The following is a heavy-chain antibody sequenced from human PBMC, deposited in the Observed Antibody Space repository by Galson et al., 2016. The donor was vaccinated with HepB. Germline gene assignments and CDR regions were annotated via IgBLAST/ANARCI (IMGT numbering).Heavy chain of an antibody. J-gene: IGHJ4*02. Sequence: SVKVSCKASGYTFTNYAIHWVRQAPSQRLEWMGWINTSNGNTKYSQKLQGRVTITRDTSAKIVYMELSSLISEDTAVFYCTRNAGGYNFGDWGQGTLVAVSS. CDR2: INTSNGNT. CDR3: TRNAGGYNFGD. D-gene: IGHD3-10*01. V-gene: IGHV1-3*04. CDR1: GYTFTNYA.